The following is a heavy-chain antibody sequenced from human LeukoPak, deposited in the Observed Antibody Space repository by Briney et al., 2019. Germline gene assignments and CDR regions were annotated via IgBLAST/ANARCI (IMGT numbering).Heavy chain of an antibody. Sequence: SETLSLTCTVSGGSISSYYWSWIRQPPGKGLEWIGYIYYSGSTNYNPSLKSRVTISVDTSKNQFSLKLSSVTAADTAAYYCARALDSVTGDAFDIWGQGTMVTVSS. D-gene: IGHD2-21*02. CDR1: GGSISSYY. CDR2: IYYSGST. J-gene: IGHJ3*02. V-gene: IGHV4-59*01. CDR3: ARALDSVTGDAFDI.